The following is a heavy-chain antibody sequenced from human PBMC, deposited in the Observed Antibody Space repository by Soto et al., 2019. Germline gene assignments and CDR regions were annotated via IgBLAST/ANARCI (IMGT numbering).Heavy chain of an antibody. V-gene: IGHV1-46*01. J-gene: IGHJ4*02. D-gene: IGHD3-3*01. CDR3: GRVGQVLAETFDS. Sequence: QVQLVQSGPEVKKPGAPVKIACKASGYPFTSQYIHWVRHAPGQGFQWMGIINPRDGKTTYAQNFQCSITMTRDTSTSTHYLEVTSLTSADTAVYYCGRVGQVLAETFDSWGQGALITVSS. CDR1: GYPFTSQY. CDR2: INPRDGKT.